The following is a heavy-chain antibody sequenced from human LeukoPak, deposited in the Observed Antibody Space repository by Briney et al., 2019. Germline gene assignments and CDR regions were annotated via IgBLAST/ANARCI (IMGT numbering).Heavy chain of an antibody. D-gene: IGHD3-3*01. CDR3: ARDRDFWSGLHAFDI. CDR2: ITWDGQTT. V-gene: IGHV3-20*04. CDR1: GFTFHNYG. Sequence: GGSLRLSCAASGFTFHNYGMSWVRQVPGKGLEWISSITWDGQTTGYADSVKGRFIISRDDGDNSVHLQLNSLGAEDTAIYYCARDRDFWSGLHAFDIWGQGTMVTVSS. J-gene: IGHJ3*02.